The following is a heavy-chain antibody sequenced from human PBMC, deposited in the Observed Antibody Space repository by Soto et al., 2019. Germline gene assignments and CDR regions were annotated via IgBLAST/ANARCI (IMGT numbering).Heavy chain of an antibody. J-gene: IGHJ6*02. Sequence: QVQLVESGGGVVQRGRSLRLSCAASGFIFSSYGMHWVRQAPGKGLEWVAVISYDENNKHYADSVKGRFTISRDNSKNTLYLQMNSLRVEDTAVYYCARSTTWAPNYYYYALDVWGQGTTVTVSS. CDR3: ARSTTWAPNYYYYALDV. V-gene: IGHV3-30*03. CDR2: ISYDENNK. CDR1: GFIFSSYG. D-gene: IGHD1-1*01.